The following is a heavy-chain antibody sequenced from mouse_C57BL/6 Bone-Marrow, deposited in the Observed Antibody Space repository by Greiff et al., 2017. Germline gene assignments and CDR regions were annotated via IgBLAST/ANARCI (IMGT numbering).Heavy chain of an antibody. D-gene: IGHD3-2*02. CDR2: IWRGGST. V-gene: IGHV2-5*01. Sequence: VKLMESGPGLVQPSQSLSITCTVSGFSLTSYGVHWVRQSPGKGLEWLGVIWRGGSTDYNAAFMSRLSITKDNSKSQVFFKMNSLQADDTAIYYCAKNGGSSGYVDYWGQGTTLTVSS. J-gene: IGHJ2*01. CDR3: AKNGGSSGYVDY. CDR1: GFSLTSYG.